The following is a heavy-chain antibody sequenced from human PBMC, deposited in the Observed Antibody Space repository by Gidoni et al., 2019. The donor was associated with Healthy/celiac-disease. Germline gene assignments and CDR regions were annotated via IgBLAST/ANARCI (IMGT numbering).Heavy chain of an antibody. CDR3: ARDLGHCTNGVCYFRFDP. V-gene: IGHV1-69*01. D-gene: IGHD2-8*01. CDR1: GGTFSSYA. CDR2: IIPIFGTA. J-gene: IGHJ5*02. Sequence: QVQLVQSGAEVKKPGSSVKVSCKASGGTFSSYAISWVRQAPGQGLEWMGGIIPIFGTANYAQKFQGRVTITADESTSTAYMELSSLRSEDTAVYYCARDLGHCTNGVCYFRFDPWGQGTLVTVSS.